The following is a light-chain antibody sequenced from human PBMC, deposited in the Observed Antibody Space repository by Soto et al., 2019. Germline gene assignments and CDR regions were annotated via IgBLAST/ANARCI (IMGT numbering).Light chain of an antibody. CDR3: QQHINWPLT. V-gene: IGKV3-11*01. CDR2: EVS. Sequence: EIVLTQSPGTLSLSPGERAPLYCRASRIIRDNYLAWYQQGPGQAPRLLIYEVSNRATGIPARFSGSGSGADFTLTISSLEPGDFALYYCQQHINWPLTFGGGTKVDIK. J-gene: IGKJ4*01. CDR1: RIIRDNY.